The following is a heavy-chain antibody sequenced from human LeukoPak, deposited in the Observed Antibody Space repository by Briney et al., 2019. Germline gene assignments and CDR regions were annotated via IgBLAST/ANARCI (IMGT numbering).Heavy chain of an antibody. CDR1: GFSFRSYW. Sequence: PGGSLRLSCAASGFSFRSYWMHWVRQAPGEGLVWVSRTNEYGSITDYADSVRDRFTISRDNAKNSLFLQMNSLRAEDTAVYYCARRRDFDYWGQGTLVAVSS. CDR3: ARRRDFDY. V-gene: IGHV3-74*01. J-gene: IGHJ4*02. D-gene: IGHD6-6*01. CDR2: TNEYGSIT.